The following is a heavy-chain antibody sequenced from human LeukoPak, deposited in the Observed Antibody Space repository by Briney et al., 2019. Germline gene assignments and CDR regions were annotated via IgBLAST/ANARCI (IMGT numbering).Heavy chain of an antibody. D-gene: IGHD3-10*01. CDR1: GYSFTNYW. J-gene: IGHJ5*02. CDR3: ARLVGYFGSGSYFNDWFDP. V-gene: IGHV5-51*01. Sequence: GESLQISCQGSGYSFTNYWIGWVRQLPGKGLEWMGIIYPGDSDTRYSPSLQGQVTISADKSINTAYLQWSSLKASDTAMYYCARLVGYFGSGSYFNDWFDPWGQGTLVTVSS. CDR2: IYPGDSDT.